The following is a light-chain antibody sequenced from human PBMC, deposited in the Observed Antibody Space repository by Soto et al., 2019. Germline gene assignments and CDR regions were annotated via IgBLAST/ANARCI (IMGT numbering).Light chain of an antibody. CDR2: AAS. V-gene: IGKV1-17*03. CDR1: QGISNY. Sequence: DIHMSQSPSAMSASVGDRVTITCRASQGISNYLAWFQQKPGKVPKRLIYAASSLPSGVPSRFSGSGSGTEFSLTISSLQPEEFATYYCLHHNSHPLTCGQGTKVDIK. CDR3: LHHNSHPLT. J-gene: IGKJ1*01.